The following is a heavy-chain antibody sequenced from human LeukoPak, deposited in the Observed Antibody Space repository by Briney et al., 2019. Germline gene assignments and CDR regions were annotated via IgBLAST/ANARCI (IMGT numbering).Heavy chain of an antibody. CDR2: ISSSGSTI. V-gene: IGHV3-48*03. CDR1: GFTFSSSE. Sequence: PGGSLRLSCAASGFTFSSSEMNWVRQAPGKGLEWVSYISSSGSTIYYADSVKGRFTISRDNAKNSLYLQMNSLRAEDTAVYYCARAYAGTLFYWGQGTLVTVSS. J-gene: IGHJ4*02. D-gene: IGHD4-23*01. CDR3: ARAYAGTLFY.